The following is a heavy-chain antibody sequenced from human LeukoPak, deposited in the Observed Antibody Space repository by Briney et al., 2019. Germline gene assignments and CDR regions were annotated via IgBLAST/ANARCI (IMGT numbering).Heavy chain of an antibody. V-gene: IGHV4-39*07. D-gene: IGHD5-12*01. CDR3: ARERGYSGYDDAFDI. CDR2: IYYSGST. Sequence: SETLSLTCTVSGGSISSSSYYWGWIRQPPGKGLEWIGSIYYSGSTYYNPSLKSRVTISVDTSKNQFSLKLSSVTAADTAVYYCARERGYSGYDDAFDIWGQGTMVTVS. CDR1: GGSISSSSYY. J-gene: IGHJ3*02.